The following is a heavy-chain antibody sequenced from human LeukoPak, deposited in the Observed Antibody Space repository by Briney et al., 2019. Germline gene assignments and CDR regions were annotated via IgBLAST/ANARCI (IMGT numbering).Heavy chain of an antibody. CDR3: ARADLAADILAYYYYGMDV. D-gene: IGHD3-9*01. J-gene: IGHJ6*02. Sequence: PSETLSLTCAVYGGSFSGYYWSWIRQPPGKGLEWIGEINHSGSTNYNPSLKSRVTISVDTSKNQFSLKLSSVTAADTAVYYCARADLAADILAYYYYGMDVWGQGTTVTVSS. V-gene: IGHV4-34*01. CDR2: INHSGST. CDR1: GGSFSGYY.